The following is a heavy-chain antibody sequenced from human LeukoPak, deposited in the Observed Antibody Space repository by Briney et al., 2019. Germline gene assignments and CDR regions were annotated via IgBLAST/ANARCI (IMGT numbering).Heavy chain of an antibody. V-gene: IGHV3-23*05. J-gene: IGHJ6*02. Sequence: GGSLRLSCEAAGFTFSAYAMTWVRQAPGQGLEWVSSIGSDNKPHYSESVKGRFAISRDNSKSMLFLQLNSLRAEDTALYYCARHLHYYGAMDVWGQGTTVTVSS. CDR1: GFTFSAYA. CDR2: IGSDNKP. D-gene: IGHD3-10*01. CDR3: ARHLHYYGAMDV.